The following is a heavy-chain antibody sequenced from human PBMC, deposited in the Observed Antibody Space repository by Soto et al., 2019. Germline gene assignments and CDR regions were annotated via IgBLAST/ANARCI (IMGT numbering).Heavy chain of an antibody. CDR3: ARGGYSVGWTNGMDV. V-gene: IGHV3-33*01. CDR1: GFTFSTYG. D-gene: IGHD6-19*01. J-gene: IGHJ6*02. CDR2: IWYDGSNK. Sequence: QVQLVESGGGVVQPGRSLRLSCAASGFTFSTYGMHWVRQAPGKGLEWVAVIWYDGSNKYYADSVKGRFTISRDNSKNMLYMQMNSLRAEDTAVYHCARGGYSVGWTNGMDVWGQGTTVTVS.